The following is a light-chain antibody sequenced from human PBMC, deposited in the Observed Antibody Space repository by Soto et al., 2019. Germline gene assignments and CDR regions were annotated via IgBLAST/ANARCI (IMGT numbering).Light chain of an antibody. CDR3: QTWGSGIRVV. Sequence: QPVLTQSPSASASLGASVKLTCTLSSGHSSYAIAWHQQQPEKGPRYLMKLNSDGSHRKGDGIPDRFSGPSSGAERYLTISSLQSEDEADYYCQTWGSGIRVVFGGGTKVTVL. CDR2: LNSDGSH. J-gene: IGLJ2*01. CDR1: SGHSSYA. V-gene: IGLV4-69*01.